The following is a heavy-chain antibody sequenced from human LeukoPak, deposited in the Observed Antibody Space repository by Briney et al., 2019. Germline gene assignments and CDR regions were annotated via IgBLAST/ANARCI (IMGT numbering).Heavy chain of an antibody. CDR1: GFTFDDYG. CDR3: ARTGVWFGELFRFDY. J-gene: IGHJ4*02. CDR2: INWNGGST. Sequence: PGGSLRLSCAASGFTFDDYGMSWVRQAPGKGLEWVSGINWNGGSTSYADSVKGRFTISRDNAKNSLYLQMNSLRAEDTALYYCARTGVWFGELFRFDYWGQGTLVTVSS. D-gene: IGHD3-10*01. V-gene: IGHV3-20*04.